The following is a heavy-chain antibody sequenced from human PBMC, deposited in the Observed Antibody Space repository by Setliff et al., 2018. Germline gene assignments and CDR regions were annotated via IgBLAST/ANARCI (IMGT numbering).Heavy chain of an antibody. CDR3: ARGGMAAAGRKGIFEH. D-gene: IGHD6-13*01. CDR1: GYGLTTYY. V-gene: IGHV1-46*01. CDR2: INPGGGSA. J-gene: IGHJ4*02. Sequence: ASVKVSCKASGYGLTTYYMHWVRQAPGQGLEWMGIINPGGGSASYAQKFQSRVTMTRDTSTSTFYMELSMLRSEDTAVYYCARGGMAAAGRKGIFEHWGQGTLVTVSS.